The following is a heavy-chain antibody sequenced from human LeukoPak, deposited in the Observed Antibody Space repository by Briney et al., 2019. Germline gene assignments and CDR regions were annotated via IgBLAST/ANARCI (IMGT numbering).Heavy chain of an antibody. Sequence: PSETLSLTCTVSGDSMCSSSYYWGWIRQPPGKGLEYIGSIYFAGGAYYSPSLRSRLTISVDTSKNQFSLQLTSVTAADTAVYYCARGDYGSGTYLWGSWGQGILVTVSP. CDR2: IYFAGGA. J-gene: IGHJ5*02. V-gene: IGHV4-39*07. D-gene: IGHD3-10*01. CDR1: GDSMCSSSYY. CDR3: ARGDYGSGTYLWGS.